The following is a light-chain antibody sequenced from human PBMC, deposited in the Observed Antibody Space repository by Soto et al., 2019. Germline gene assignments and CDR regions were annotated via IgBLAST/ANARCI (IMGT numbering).Light chain of an antibody. CDR2: DAT. Sequence: ENVLTQSPGTLSLCPGERPTLSCRASQSVGTYLAWYQHKPGQAPRLLSFDATNRATGIPARFSGSGSGTDFTLTISSLEPEDFDVYYWQHRSNWPSWTFGEGTKVEIK. CDR3: QHRSNWPSWT. J-gene: IGKJ1*01. V-gene: IGKV3-11*01. CDR1: QSVGTY.